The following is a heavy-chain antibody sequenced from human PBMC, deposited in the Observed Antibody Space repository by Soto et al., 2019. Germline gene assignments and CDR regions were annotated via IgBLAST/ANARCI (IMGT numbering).Heavy chain of an antibody. D-gene: IGHD3-9*01. CDR2: IYYSGST. Sequence: QVQLQESGPGLVKPSQTLSLTCSVSGGSVSNGGYYWTWIRQHPGKGLELIGYIYYSGSTNYNPSLKSRVTISVDTSKNHFSLKLSSVTAADTAVYYCARSRYPHPFDYWGQGTLVTVSS. CDR3: ARSRYPHPFDY. CDR1: GGSVSNGGYY. J-gene: IGHJ4*02. V-gene: IGHV4-31*02.